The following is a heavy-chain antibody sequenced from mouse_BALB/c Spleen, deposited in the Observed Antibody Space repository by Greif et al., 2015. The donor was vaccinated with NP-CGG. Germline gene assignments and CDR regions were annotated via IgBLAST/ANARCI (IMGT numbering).Heavy chain of an antibody. CDR1: GFTFSDYY. CDR2: ISDGGSYT. CDR3: ASRNWDRAY. Sequence: EVKLMESGGGLVKPGGSLKLSCAASGFTFSDYYMYWVRQTPEKRLEWVATISDGGSYTYYPDSVKGRFTISRDNAKNTLSRQMSGLNSEDTAMYNCASRNWDRAYWGQGTLVTVSA. D-gene: IGHD4-1*01. J-gene: IGHJ3*01. V-gene: IGHV5-4*02.